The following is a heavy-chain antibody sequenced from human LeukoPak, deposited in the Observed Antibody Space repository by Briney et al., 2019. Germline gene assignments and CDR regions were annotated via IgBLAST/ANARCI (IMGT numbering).Heavy chain of an antibody. V-gene: IGHV1-18*01. Sequence: EASVKVSCKASGYTFTSYGISWVRQAPGQGLEWMGWISAYNGNTNYAQKLQGRVTMTTDTSTSTAYMELRSLRSDDTAVYYCARGDSGDEYVGAFDIWGQGTMVTVSS. CDR1: GYTFTSYG. D-gene: IGHD5-12*01. CDR2: ISAYNGNT. CDR3: ARGDSGDEYVGAFDI. J-gene: IGHJ3*02.